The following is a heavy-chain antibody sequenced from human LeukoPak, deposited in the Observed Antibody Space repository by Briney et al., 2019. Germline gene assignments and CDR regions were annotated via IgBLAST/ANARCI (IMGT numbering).Heavy chain of an antibody. CDR2: IYYSGST. D-gene: IGHD3-22*01. Sequence: SETLSLTCTVSGGSISSGGYYWSWIRQPPGKGLEWIGYIYYSGSTNYNPSLKSRVTISVDTSKNQFSLKLSSVTAADTAVYYCASGGTYYYDSSGYYHDAFDIWGQGTMVTVSS. CDR1: GGSISSGGYY. V-gene: IGHV4-61*08. J-gene: IGHJ3*02. CDR3: ASGGTYYYDSSGYYHDAFDI.